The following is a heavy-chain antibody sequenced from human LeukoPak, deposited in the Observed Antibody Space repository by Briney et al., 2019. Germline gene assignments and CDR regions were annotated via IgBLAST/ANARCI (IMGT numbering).Heavy chain of an antibody. CDR1: GGSISSGSYY. Sequence: SETLSLTCTVSGGSISSGSYYWSWIRQPAGKGLEWIGRIYTSGSTNYNPSLKSRVTISVDTSKNHFSLKLSSVTAADTAVYYCARTSGYSYGYGGFDYWGQRTLVTVSS. CDR3: ARTSGYSYGYGGFDY. J-gene: IGHJ4*02. V-gene: IGHV4-61*02. D-gene: IGHD5-18*01. CDR2: IYTSGST.